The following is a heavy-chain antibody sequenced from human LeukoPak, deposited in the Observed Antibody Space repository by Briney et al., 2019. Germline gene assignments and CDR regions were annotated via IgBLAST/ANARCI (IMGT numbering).Heavy chain of an antibody. CDR1: GFTFSSYA. CDR3: AREPNSGWYNEYYFDY. J-gene: IGHJ4*02. Sequence: GGSLRLSCAASGFTFSSYAMSWVRQAPGKGLEWVSAISGSGGSTYYADSVKGRFTISRDNSKNTLYLQMNSLRAEDTAVYYCAREPNSGWYNEYYFDYWGQGTLVTVSS. D-gene: IGHD6-19*01. V-gene: IGHV3-23*01. CDR2: ISGSGGST.